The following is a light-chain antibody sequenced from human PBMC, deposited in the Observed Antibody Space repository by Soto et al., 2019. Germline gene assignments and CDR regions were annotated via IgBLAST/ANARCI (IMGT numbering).Light chain of an antibody. CDR2: RAS. CDR1: QSISPW. J-gene: IGKJ2*01. Sequence: DIQMTQSPSTLSAYVGERVTITCRASQSISPWLAWYQKKPGKAPNLLIYRASNLQTGVPSRFSGSGSGTEFTLTINSLQPDDFATYYCQQYRSRPYTFGQATKLEIE. V-gene: IGKV1-5*03. CDR3: QQYRSRPYT.